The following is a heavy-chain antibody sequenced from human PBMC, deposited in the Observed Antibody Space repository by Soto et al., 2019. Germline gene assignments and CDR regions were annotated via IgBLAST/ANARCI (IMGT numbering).Heavy chain of an antibody. CDR3: HGYGY. D-gene: IGHD5-12*01. V-gene: IGHV3-53*01. CDR2: IHTGGTT. J-gene: IGHJ4*02. CDR1: GFTVSSSNY. Sequence: EVQLVESGGGLIQPGGSLRLSCVVSGFTVSSSNYMSWVRQAPGKGLEWVSVIHTGGTTYYADSVKGRFTISRDNSKNTLYLQMNSLRAEDTAVYYCHGYGYWGQGTLVTVSS.